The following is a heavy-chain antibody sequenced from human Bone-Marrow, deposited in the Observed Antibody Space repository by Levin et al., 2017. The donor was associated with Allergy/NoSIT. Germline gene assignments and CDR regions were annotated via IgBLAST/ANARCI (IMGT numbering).Heavy chain of an antibody. D-gene: IGHD3-3*01. CDR3: GRDTSGSWRDGFDI. CDR2: IYYSGSS. Sequence: SETLSLTCTVSGGSVNSAHYYWTWIRQPPGRGLEWIGHIYYSGSSSSNPSLKSRVTISLATSTNQFSLNLSSVTAADTAVYYCGRDTSGSWRDGFDIWGQGTMVAVSS. V-gene: IGHV4-61*01. CDR1: GGSVNSAHYY. J-gene: IGHJ3*02.